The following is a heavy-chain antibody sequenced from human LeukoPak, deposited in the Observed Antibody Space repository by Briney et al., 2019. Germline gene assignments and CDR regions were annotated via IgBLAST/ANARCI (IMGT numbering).Heavy chain of an antibody. D-gene: IGHD1-26*01. Sequence: KASETLSLTCTVSGGSISSSSYYWGWIRQPPGKGLEWIGSIYYSGSTYYNPSLKSRVTISVDTSKNQFSLKLSSVTAADTAVYYCAGSIVGATIYFDYWGQGTLVTVSS. CDR1: GGSISSSSYY. CDR3: AGSIVGATIYFDY. V-gene: IGHV4-39*01. J-gene: IGHJ4*02. CDR2: IYYSGST.